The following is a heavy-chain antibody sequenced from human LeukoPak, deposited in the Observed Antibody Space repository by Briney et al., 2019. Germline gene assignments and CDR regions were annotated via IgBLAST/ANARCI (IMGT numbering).Heavy chain of an antibody. J-gene: IGHJ4*02. CDR1: GFTFSNYA. Sequence: GGSLRLSCAASGFTFSNYAMNWVRQAPGKGLEWVSTISGGGISTYYADSVKGRFTISRDNSKNTLYLQVNSLRAEDTAVYYCAKDHRGYNKPSDYWGQGTLVTVSS. V-gene: IGHV3-23*01. D-gene: IGHD5-18*01. CDR2: ISGGGIST. CDR3: AKDHRGYNKPSDY.